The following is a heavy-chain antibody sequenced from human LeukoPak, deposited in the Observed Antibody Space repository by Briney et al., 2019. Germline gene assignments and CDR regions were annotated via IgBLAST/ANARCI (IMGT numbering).Heavy chain of an antibody. D-gene: IGHD6-19*01. CDR2: ISASGGST. J-gene: IGHJ4*02. V-gene: IGHV3-23*01. CDR1: GFTFSSSA. Sequence: GGSLRLSCAASGFTFSSSAMSWVRQVPGKGLEWVSGISASGGSTSYADSVRGRFTISRDNSKNTLYVQMNSLRDEDTAVYYCAREGDSSGSLGDYWGQGILVTVSS. CDR3: AREGDSSGSLGDY.